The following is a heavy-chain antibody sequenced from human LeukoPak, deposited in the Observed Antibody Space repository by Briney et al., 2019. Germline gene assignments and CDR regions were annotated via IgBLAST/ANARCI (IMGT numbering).Heavy chain of an antibody. CDR3: ARVPPVYCTGGSCPLDY. D-gene: IGHD2-15*01. CDR1: GYTFTGYY. Sequence: ASVKVSCKAPGYTFTGYYMHWVRQAPGQGLEWMGWINPNSGGTNYAQKFQGRVTMTRDTSISTAYMELSRLRSDDTAVYYCARVPPVYCTGGSCPLDYWGQGTLVTVSS. J-gene: IGHJ4*02. V-gene: IGHV1-2*02. CDR2: INPNSGGT.